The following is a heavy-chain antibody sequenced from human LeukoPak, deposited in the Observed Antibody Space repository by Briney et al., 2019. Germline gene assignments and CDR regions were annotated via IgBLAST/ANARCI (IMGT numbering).Heavy chain of an antibody. CDR2: IYTSGST. CDR3: ARVPITIFGVVTHDAFDI. V-gene: IGHV4-4*07. Sequence: KAPETLSLTCTVSGGSISSYYWSWIRQPAGKGLEWIGRIYTSGSTNYNPSLKSRVTMSVDTSKNQFSLKLSSVTAADTAVYYCARVPITIFGVVTHDAFDIWGQGTMVTVSS. CDR1: GGSISSYY. J-gene: IGHJ3*02. D-gene: IGHD3-3*01.